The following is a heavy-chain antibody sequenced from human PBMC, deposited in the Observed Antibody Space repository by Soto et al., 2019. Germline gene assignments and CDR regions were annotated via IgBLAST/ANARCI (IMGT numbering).Heavy chain of an antibody. CDR2: IYYSGST. CDR1: GGSVSSGSYY. CDR3: ARDHPGYDFWSGYYRANWFDP. Sequence: SETLSLTCTVSGGSVSSGSYYWSWIRQPPGKGLEWIGYIYYSGSTNYNPSLKSRVTISVDTSKNQFSLKLSSVTAADAAVYYCARDHPGYDFWSGYYRANWFDPWGQGTLVTVSS. D-gene: IGHD3-3*01. V-gene: IGHV4-61*01. J-gene: IGHJ5*02.